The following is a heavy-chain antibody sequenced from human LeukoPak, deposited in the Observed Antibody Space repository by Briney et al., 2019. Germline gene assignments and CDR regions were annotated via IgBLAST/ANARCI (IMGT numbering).Heavy chain of an antibody. V-gene: IGHV3-23*01. CDR1: GFTFSSYA. CDR3: AKPGWGPGSGYYSN. J-gene: IGHJ4*02. Sequence: GGSLRLSCAASGFTFSSYAMSWVRQAPGKGLEWVSAISGSGGCTYYADSVKGRFTISRENSKDMLYLQMNSLRAEDTAVYYCAKPGWGPGSGYYSNWGQGTLVTVSS. CDR2: ISGSGGCT. D-gene: IGHD3-22*01.